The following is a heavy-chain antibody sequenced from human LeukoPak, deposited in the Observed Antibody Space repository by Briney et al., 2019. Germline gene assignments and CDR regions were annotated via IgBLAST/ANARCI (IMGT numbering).Heavy chain of an antibody. D-gene: IGHD2-21*02. J-gene: IGHJ5*01. CDR1: GFTFSSYA. Sequence: PGGSLRLSCAASGFTFSSYAMHWVRQAPGKGLEWVAVISYDGSNKYYADSVKGRFTISRDNSKNTLYLQMNSLRAEDTAVYYCARDGRAYCGGDCYSIGSWGQGTLVTVSS. CDR3: ARDGRAYCGGDCYSIGS. V-gene: IGHV3-30-3*01. CDR2: ISYDGSNK.